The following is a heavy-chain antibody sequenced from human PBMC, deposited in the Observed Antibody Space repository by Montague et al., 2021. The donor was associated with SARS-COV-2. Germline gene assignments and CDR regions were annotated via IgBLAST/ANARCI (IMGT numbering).Heavy chain of an antibody. D-gene: IGHD6-19*01. J-gene: IGHJ2*01. Sequence: PALVTPTQTLTLTCTFSGFSVSTSGLCVSWIRQPPGKALEWLALIDWDDDTYYSTSLKTRLAISKDTSKNQVVLTMTDMDPGDTGTYYCARIPEYSSGGGPDWYFDLWGRGTLVTVSS. CDR1: GFSVSTSGLC. CDR3: ARIPEYSSGGGPDWYFDL. V-gene: IGHV2-70*01. CDR2: IDWDDDT.